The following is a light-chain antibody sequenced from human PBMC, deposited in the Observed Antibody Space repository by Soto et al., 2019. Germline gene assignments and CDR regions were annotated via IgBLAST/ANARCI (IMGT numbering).Light chain of an antibody. CDR2: DAS. CDR1: QSVSSY. J-gene: IGKJ2*01. V-gene: IGKV3-11*01. CDR3: QQRRNWPLYT. Sequence: EIVLTQSPATLSLSPGERATLSCRASQSVSSYLAWYQQKPGQAPRLLIYDASIRATGIPARFSGRGSGADFTLTISSLEPEDFAVYYCQQRRNWPLYTFGQGTKLEIK.